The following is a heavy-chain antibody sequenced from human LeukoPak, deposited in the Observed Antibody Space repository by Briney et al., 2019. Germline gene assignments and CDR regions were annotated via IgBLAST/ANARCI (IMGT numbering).Heavy chain of an antibody. Sequence: GGSLRLSCAASGFTFSSYSMNWVRQAPGKGLEWVSFISTSSSYIYYADSVKGRFTISRDNAKNSLYLQMNSLRAEDTAVFYCAKSLSTDYYYMDVWGKGTTVTVSS. V-gene: IGHV3-21*01. CDR3: AKSLSTDYYYMDV. J-gene: IGHJ6*03. CDR2: ISTSSSYI. CDR1: GFTFSSYS. D-gene: IGHD1-26*01.